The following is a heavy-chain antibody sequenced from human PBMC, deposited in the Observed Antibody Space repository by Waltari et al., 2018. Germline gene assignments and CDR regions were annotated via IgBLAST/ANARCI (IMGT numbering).Heavy chain of an antibody. V-gene: IGHV4-34*02. CDR3: VRLEDCTGPGGNCYSGDSFALDV. Sequence: QVQLQQWGAGLLQPSETLSLTCAVYGGSFSGYYWGWIRQPPGRGLEWIGEINHRVNRHYNPALSSRVVMFVDTSKSQFSLKLNSVTAADTAVYYCVRLEDCTGPGGNCYSGDSFALDVWGQGTTVTVSS. J-gene: IGHJ6*02. CDR2: INHRVNR. CDR1: GGSFSGYY. D-gene: IGHD2-8*02.